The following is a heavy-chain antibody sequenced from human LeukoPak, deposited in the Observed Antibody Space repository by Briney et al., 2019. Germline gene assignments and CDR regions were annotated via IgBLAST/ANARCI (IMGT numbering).Heavy chain of an antibody. CDR3: ARDIGSSWYY. CDR2: IYYSGST. CDR1: GGSISSSSYY. V-gene: IGHV4-61*01. D-gene: IGHD6-13*01. J-gene: IGHJ4*02. Sequence: PSETLSLTCTVSGGSISSSSYYWSWIRQPPGKGLEWIGYIYYSGSTNYNPSLKSRVTISVDTSKNQFSLKLSSVTAADTAVYYCARDIGSSWYYWGQGTLVTVSS.